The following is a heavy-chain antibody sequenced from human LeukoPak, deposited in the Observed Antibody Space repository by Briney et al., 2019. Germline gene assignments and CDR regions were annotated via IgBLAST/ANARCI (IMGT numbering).Heavy chain of an antibody. CDR2: ISGSGSST. CDR3: AKRPGTYYYGSGTYYPFDY. J-gene: IGHJ4*02. V-gene: IGHV3-23*01. CDR1: GFTFSSYS. Sequence: GGSLRLSCAASGFTFSSYSMNWVRQAPGKGLEWVSGISGSGSSTYYADSVKGRFTISRDNSKNTLYLQMNSLRAEDTAVYFCAKRPGTYYYGSGTYYPFDYWGQGTLVTVSS. D-gene: IGHD3-10*01.